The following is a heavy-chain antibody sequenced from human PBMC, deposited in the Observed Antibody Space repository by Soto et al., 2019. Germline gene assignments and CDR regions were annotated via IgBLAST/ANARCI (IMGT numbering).Heavy chain of an antibody. V-gene: IGHV1-69*01. D-gene: IGHD3-22*01. J-gene: IGHJ4*02. CDR2: IIPIFGTA. Sequence: QVQLVQSGAEVKKPGSSVKVSCKASVGTFSSYAISWVRQAPGQGLEWMGGIIPIFGTANYAQKFQGRVTITADESTSTAYMELSSLRSEDTAVYYCARGDDSSGYYYFDYWGQGTLVTVSS. CDR3: ARGDDSSGYYYFDY. CDR1: VGTFSSYA.